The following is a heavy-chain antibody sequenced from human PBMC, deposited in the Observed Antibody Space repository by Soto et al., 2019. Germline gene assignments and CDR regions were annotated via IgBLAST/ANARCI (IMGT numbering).Heavy chain of an antibody. CDR1: GGSISSSNW. Sequence: SQTLSLTCAVSGGSISSSNWWSWVRQPPGKGLEWIGEIYHSGSTNYNPSLKSRVTISVDTSKNQFSLKLSSVTAADTAVYYCARGRGSSWYWSGHHFDYWGQGTLVTVSS. CDR3: ARGRGSSWYWSGHHFDY. D-gene: IGHD6-13*01. V-gene: IGHV4-4*02. CDR2: IYHSGST. J-gene: IGHJ4*02.